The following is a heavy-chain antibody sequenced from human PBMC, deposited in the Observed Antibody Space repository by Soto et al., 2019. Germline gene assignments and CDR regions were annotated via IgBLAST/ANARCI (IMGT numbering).Heavy chain of an antibody. J-gene: IGHJ4*02. CDR2: ISGSGSTT. CDR1: GLTFSGYG. CDR3: VTRSRGLQSSPPRLDS. Sequence: EVQLLESGGGLVQPGGSLRLSCAASGLTFSGYGMSWVRQAPGTGLEWVSAISGSGSTTYYADSVKGRFTISRDDSKNILLLQMNSLRAEDTSVYYCVTRSRGLQSSPPRLDSWGQGTLATVSS. V-gene: IGHV3-23*01. D-gene: IGHD4-4*01.